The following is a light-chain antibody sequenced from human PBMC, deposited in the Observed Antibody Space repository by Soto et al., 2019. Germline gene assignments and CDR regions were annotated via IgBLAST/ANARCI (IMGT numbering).Light chain of an antibody. CDR2: ATS. CDR1: QSINNK. Sequence: EIKLTQSPANLSVSPGESATLSCRASQSINNKLAWYQQKPGQAPRLLIYATSARATGVPARFSGSGSGTEFTLTISSLQSEDCAVYYCQQYDNWPPTTFGQGTKVEIK. J-gene: IGKJ1*01. V-gene: IGKV3-15*01. CDR3: QQYDNWPPTT.